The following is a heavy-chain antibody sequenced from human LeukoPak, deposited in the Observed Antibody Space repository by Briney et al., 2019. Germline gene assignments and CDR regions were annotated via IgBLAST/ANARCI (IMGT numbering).Heavy chain of an antibody. D-gene: IGHD4-17*01. V-gene: IGHV3-11*03. J-gene: IGHJ3*02. CDR1: GFTFSDYY. CDR2: IGSGSSYT. Sequence: GGSLRLSCAASGFTFSDYYMSWIRQAPGKGLEWVSDIGSGSSYTNYADSVKGRFTISRDNSKNTLYLRMNSLRAEDTAVYYCAKFAYGQSFDAFDIWGQGTMVTVSS. CDR3: AKFAYGQSFDAFDI.